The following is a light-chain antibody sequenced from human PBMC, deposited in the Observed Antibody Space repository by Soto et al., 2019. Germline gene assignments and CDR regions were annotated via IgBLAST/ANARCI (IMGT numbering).Light chain of an antibody. CDR2: GAS. J-gene: IGKJ4*01. Sequence: DIQLTQSPSFLSASEGDRVTLTCRASQDISSNLAWYQQRPGKAPQILIYGASNLEDGVPSRFSGSGSGTEFTPTISSLQPEDFATYYCQQLDTYPLTCGGGTKVEIK. V-gene: IGKV1-9*01. CDR3: QQLDTYPLT. CDR1: QDISSN.